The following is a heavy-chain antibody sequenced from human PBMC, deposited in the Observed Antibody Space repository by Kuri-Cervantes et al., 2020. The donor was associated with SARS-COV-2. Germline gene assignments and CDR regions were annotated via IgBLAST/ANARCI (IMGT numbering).Heavy chain of an antibody. J-gene: IGHJ4*02. V-gene: IGHV3-21*01. CDR2: ISSSSSYI. Sequence: GESLKISCAASGFTFSSYSMNWVRQAPGKGLEWVSSISSSSSYIYYADSVKDRFTTSRDNAKNSLYLQMNSLRAEDTAVYYCARDSSGYYRLDYWGQGTLVTVSS. D-gene: IGHD3-22*01. CDR3: ARDSSGYYRLDY. CDR1: GFTFSSYS.